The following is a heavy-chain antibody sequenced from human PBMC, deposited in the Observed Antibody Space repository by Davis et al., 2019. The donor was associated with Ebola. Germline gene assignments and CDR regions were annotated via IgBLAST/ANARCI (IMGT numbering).Heavy chain of an antibody. CDR2: IYYSGST. Sequence: GSLRLSCTVSGGSIPSYYWNWIRQPPGKGLEWIGYIYYSGSTNYNPSLKSRVTISVDTSKNQFSLKLSSVTVADTAVYYCARGTGPVDYWGQGTLVTVSS. CDR1: GGSIPSYY. D-gene: IGHD1-14*01. CDR3: ARGTGPVDY. V-gene: IGHV4-59*08. J-gene: IGHJ4*02.